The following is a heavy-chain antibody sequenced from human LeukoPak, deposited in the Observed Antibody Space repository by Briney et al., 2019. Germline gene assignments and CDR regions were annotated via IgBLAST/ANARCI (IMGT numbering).Heavy chain of an antibody. CDR1: GYTFTSYG. CDR3: ARDQDGELSFDY. Sequence: ASVKVSCKASGYTFTSYGISWMRQAPGQGLEWMGWISAYNGNTNYAQKLQGRVTMTTDTSTSTAYMELRSLRSDDTAVYYCARDQDGELSFDYWGQGTLVTVSS. CDR2: ISAYNGNT. V-gene: IGHV1-18*01. J-gene: IGHJ4*02. D-gene: IGHD4-17*01.